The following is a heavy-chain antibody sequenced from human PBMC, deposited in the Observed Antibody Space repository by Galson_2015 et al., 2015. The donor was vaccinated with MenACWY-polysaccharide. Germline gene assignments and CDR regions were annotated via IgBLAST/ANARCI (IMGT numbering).Heavy chain of an antibody. CDR1: GLIVSANY. D-gene: IGHD1-14*01. Sequence: SLRLSCAASGLIVSANYMAWFRQPPGKGLEWVSTIYSGGNTYYADSVKGRFTISRDKSKNTLYLQMNSLRADDTAMYYCARHRPRGNGMDVWGQGTTVTVSS. J-gene: IGHJ6*02. CDR2: IYSGGNT. CDR3: ARHRPRGNGMDV. V-gene: IGHV3-53*01.